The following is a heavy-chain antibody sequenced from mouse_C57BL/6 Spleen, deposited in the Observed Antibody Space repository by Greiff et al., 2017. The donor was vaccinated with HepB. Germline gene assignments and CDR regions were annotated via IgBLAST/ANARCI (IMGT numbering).Heavy chain of an antibody. Sequence: EVHLVESEGGLVQPGSSMKLSCTASGFTFSDYYMAWVRQVPEKGLEWVANINYDGSSTYYLASLKSRFIISRDNAKNILYLQMSSLKTENTATYYCAGVPPIYYGYDLYFDVWGTGTTVTVSS. CDR3: AGVPPIYYGYDLYFDV. CDR2: INYDGSST. D-gene: IGHD2-2*01. J-gene: IGHJ1*03. V-gene: IGHV5-16*01. CDR1: GFTFSDYY.